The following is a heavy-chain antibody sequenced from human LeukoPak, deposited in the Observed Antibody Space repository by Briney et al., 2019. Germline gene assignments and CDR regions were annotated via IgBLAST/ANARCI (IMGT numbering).Heavy chain of an antibody. Sequence: KSSETLSLTCAVYGGSFSGYYWSWIRQPPGKGLEWIGEINHSGSTNYNPSLKSRVTISVDTSKNQFSLKLSSVTAADTAVYYCARCLRVTTNHDAFDIWGQGTMVTVSS. V-gene: IGHV4-34*01. CDR3: ARCLRVTTNHDAFDI. D-gene: IGHD4-17*01. J-gene: IGHJ3*02. CDR2: INHSGST. CDR1: GGSFSGYY.